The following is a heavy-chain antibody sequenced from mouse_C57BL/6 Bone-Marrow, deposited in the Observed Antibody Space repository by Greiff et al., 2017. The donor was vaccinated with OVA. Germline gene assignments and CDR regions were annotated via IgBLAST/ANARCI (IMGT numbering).Heavy chain of an antibody. Sequence: QVQLKESGAELARPGASVKLSCKASGYTFTSYGISWVKQRTGQGLEWIGEIYPRSGNTYYNEKFKGKATLTADKSSSTAYMELRSLTSEDSAVYFCASGGSSGGNYAMDYWGQGTSVTVSS. J-gene: IGHJ4*01. CDR3: ASGGSSGGNYAMDY. D-gene: IGHD1-1*01. V-gene: IGHV1-81*01. CDR1: GYTFTSYG. CDR2: IYPRSGNT.